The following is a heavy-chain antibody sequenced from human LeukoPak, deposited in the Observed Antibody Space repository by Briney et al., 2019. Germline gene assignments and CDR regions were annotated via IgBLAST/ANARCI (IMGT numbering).Heavy chain of an antibody. V-gene: IGHV3-23*01. Sequence: GGSLRLSCVASGFTFSRHGMNWVRQAPGKGLEWVSGISPSGDIKYYVDSVKGRFTVPRDNSKNTLYLQINSLRAEDTAVYYCASDGDYGHYWGQGTLVTVSS. D-gene: IGHD4-17*01. CDR2: ISPSGDIK. J-gene: IGHJ4*02. CDR3: ASDGDYGHY. CDR1: GFTFSRHG.